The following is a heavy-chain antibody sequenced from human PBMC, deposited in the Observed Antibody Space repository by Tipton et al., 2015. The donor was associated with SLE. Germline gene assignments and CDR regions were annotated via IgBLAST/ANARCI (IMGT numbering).Heavy chain of an antibody. D-gene: IGHD3-16*01. CDR1: GFTFSGSA. CDR3: TIPPGGTVSVDC. CDR2: IRSKATSYAT. Sequence: SLRLSCAASGFTFSGSAMHWVRQASGKGLEWVGRIRSKATSYATAYAASVKGRFTISRDDSKNTAYQQMTSLKTEDTAVYYCTIPPGGTVSVDCWGQGTLVTVSS. J-gene: IGHJ4*02. V-gene: IGHV3-73*01.